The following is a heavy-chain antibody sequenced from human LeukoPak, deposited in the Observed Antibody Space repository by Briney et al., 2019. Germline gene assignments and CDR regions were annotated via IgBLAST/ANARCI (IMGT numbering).Heavy chain of an antibody. D-gene: IGHD4-17*01. Sequence: SETLSLTCTVSGGSITTHHWSWIRQPAGREVEWIGRVYNTGSTKYNPSLESRVTMSVDTSSNRFSLRLRSVTAADTAVYYCARDLLGDYGTFDIWGQGAMVTVSS. CDR3: ARDLLGDYGTFDI. V-gene: IGHV4-4*07. CDR1: GGSITTHH. CDR2: VYNTGST. J-gene: IGHJ3*02.